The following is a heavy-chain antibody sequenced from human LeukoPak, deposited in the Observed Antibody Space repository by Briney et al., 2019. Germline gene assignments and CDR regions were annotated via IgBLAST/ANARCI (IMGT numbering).Heavy chain of an antibody. CDR3: ARAVAGTDEIDS. Sequence: GGSLRLSCAGSGFSFSTYDMLWVRQGPGKGLEWVSAIGSGGDTYYAGSVKGRFTISRESANNSFYLQMNSLNAGDTAVYFCARAVAGTDEIDSWGQGTLVTVSS. CDR1: GFSFSTYD. D-gene: IGHD6-19*01. J-gene: IGHJ4*02. CDR2: IGSGGDT. V-gene: IGHV3-13*01.